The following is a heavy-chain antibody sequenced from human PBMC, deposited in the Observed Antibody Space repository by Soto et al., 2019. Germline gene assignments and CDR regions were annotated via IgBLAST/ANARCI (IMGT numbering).Heavy chain of an antibody. CDR2: IIPIFGTT. Sequence: QVQLGQSGAEVKKPGSSVKVSCKASGGTFSNYAISWVRQAPGQGLEWMGGIIPIFGTTNYAQRFQGRVTITADESTSTAYMELSSLRSEDTAVYYCARVSSSWYKDYFDYWGQGTLVTVSS. D-gene: IGHD6-13*01. CDR1: GGTFSNYA. V-gene: IGHV1-69*12. CDR3: ARVSSSWYKDYFDY. J-gene: IGHJ4*02.